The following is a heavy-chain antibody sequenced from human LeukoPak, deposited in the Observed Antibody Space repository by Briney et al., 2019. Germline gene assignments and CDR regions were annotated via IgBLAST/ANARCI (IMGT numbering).Heavy chain of an antibody. CDR3: ARVRYDSGWYDY. D-gene: IGHD6-19*01. CDR2: ITTGGSSI. Sequence: GGSLRLSCAASGFTFSAYAMAWVRQAPGKGLECVSHITTGGSSIFYADFVKGRFTISRDNVKNSLYLQMNSLRAEDAAVYYCARVRYDSGWYDYWGQGALVTVSS. CDR1: GFTFSAYA. V-gene: IGHV3-48*03. J-gene: IGHJ4*02.